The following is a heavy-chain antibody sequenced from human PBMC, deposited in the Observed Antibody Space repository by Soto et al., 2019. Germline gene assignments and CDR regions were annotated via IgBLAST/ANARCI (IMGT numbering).Heavy chain of an antibody. CDR3: ARDGVLLWFGESHDAFDI. D-gene: IGHD3-10*01. CDR2: INPNSGGT. CDR1: GYTFTGYY. Sequence: ASVKVSCKASGYTFTGYYMHWVRQAPGQGLEWMGWINPNSGGTNYAQKFQGRVTMTRDTSISTAYMELSRLRSDDTAVYYCARDGVLLWFGESHDAFDIWGQGTMVTV. J-gene: IGHJ3*02. V-gene: IGHV1-2*02.